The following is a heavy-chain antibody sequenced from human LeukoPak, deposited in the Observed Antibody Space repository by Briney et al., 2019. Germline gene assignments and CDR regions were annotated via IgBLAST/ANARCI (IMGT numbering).Heavy chain of an antibody. Sequence: PGGSLRLSCAASGFTFSSYAMSWVRQAPGEGLEWVSVISGSGGSTYYADSVKGRFTISRDNSKNTLYLQMNSLRAEDTAVYYCAKDAYSSGWYSDYWGQGTPVTVSS. CDR1: GFTFSSYA. CDR3: AKDAYSSGWYSDY. V-gene: IGHV3-23*01. D-gene: IGHD6-19*01. J-gene: IGHJ4*02. CDR2: ISGSGGST.